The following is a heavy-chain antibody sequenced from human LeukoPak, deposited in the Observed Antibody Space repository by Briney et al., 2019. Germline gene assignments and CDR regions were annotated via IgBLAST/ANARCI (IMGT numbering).Heavy chain of an antibody. Sequence: ASVKVSCKGSGYTFTSYGISWVRQAPGQGLEWMGWMNPNSGNTGYAQKFQGRVTMTRNTSISTAYMELSSLRSEDTAVYYCARESSGVPSVALPGRGAFDIWGQGTMVTVSS. V-gene: IGHV1-8*02. D-gene: IGHD1-26*01. CDR3: ARESSGVPSVALPGRGAFDI. J-gene: IGHJ3*02. CDR1: GYTFTSYG. CDR2: MNPNSGNT.